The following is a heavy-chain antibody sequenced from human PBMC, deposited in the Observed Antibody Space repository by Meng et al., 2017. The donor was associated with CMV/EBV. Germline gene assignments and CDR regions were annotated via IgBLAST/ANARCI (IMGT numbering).Heavy chain of an antibody. D-gene: IGHD3-3*01. CDR3: ARDSVLEWLSSGMDV. J-gene: IGHJ6*02. CDR1: GFTFSSYS. Sequence: SGFTFSSYSMNWVRQAPGKGLEWVSSISSSSSYIYYADSVKGRFTISRDNAKNSLYLQMNSLRAEDTAVYYCARDSVLEWLSSGMDVWGQGTTVTVSS. CDR2: ISSSSSYI. V-gene: IGHV3-21*01.